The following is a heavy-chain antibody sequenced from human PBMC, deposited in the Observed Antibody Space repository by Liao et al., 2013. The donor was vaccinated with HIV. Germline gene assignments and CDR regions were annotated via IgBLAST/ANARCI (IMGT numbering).Heavy chain of an antibody. V-gene: IGHV4-4*07. Sequence: QVQLQESGPGLVKPSETLSLTCTVSGGSISNYYWSWIRQPAGKGLEWIGRIYTSGSTNYNPSLQSRVTMSVDTSKNQFSLKLSSVTAADTAVYFCARHSGSYSRGAFDIWGQGTMVSVSS. CDR1: GGSISNYY. CDR3: ARHSGSYSRGAFDI. J-gene: IGHJ3*02. CDR2: IYTSGST. D-gene: IGHD1-26*01.